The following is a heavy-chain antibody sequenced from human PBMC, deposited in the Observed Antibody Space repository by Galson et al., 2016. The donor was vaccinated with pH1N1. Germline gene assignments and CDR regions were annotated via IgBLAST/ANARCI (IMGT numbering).Heavy chain of an antibody. CDR3: ARDLGVVPAATSWFDP. Sequence: SVKVSCKASGGTFSDSPISWVRHAPGQGLEWMGGIIPLFGTTNYAQKFRGRVTITADESTSTAYMELSSLRYEDTAVYYCARDLGVVPAATSWFDPWGQGTLVSVSS. CDR2: IIPLFGTT. J-gene: IGHJ5*02. D-gene: IGHD2-2*01. CDR1: GGTFSDSP. V-gene: IGHV1-69*13.